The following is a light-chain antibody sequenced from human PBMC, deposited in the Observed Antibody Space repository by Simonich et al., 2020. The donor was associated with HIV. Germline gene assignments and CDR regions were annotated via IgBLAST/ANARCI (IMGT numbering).Light chain of an antibody. V-gene: IGLV2-14*01. CDR1: RSDVGGYNY. J-gene: IGLJ3*02. Sequence: QSALTQPASVSGSPGQSITISCPGTRSDVGGYNYVSWYQQHPGKAPKLMIYDVSKRPSGVSNRFSGSKSGNTASLPISGLQAEDEADYYCSSYTSSSTWVFGGGTKLTVL. CDR3: SSYTSSSTWV. CDR2: DVS.